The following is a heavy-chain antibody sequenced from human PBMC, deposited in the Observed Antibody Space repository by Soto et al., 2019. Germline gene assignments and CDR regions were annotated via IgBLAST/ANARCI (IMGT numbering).Heavy chain of an antibody. V-gene: IGHV3-30*18. D-gene: IGHD3-3*01. J-gene: IGHJ4*02. CDR1: GFTFSSYG. CDR3: AKPSLEWFNYPPPDY. CDR2: ISYGGSNK. Sequence: GGSLRLSCAASGFTFSSYGMHWVRQAPGKGLEWVAVISYGGSNKYYADSVKGRFTISRDNSKNTLYLQMNSLRAEDTAVYYCAKPSLEWFNYPPPDYWGQGTLVTVSS.